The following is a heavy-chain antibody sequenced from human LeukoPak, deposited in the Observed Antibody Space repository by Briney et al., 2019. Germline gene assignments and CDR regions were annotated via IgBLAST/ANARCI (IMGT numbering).Heavy chain of an antibody. J-gene: IGHJ4*02. CDR1: GFTFSSYG. D-gene: IGHD6-13*01. Sequence: AGGSLRLSCAASGFTFSSYGMSWVRQAPGKGLEWVSAISGSGGSTYYADSVKGRFTISRDNSKNTLYLQMNSLRAEDTAVYYCAKDVAAAGVIDYWGQGTQVIVSS. CDR3: AKDVAAAGVIDY. CDR2: ISGSGGST. V-gene: IGHV3-23*01.